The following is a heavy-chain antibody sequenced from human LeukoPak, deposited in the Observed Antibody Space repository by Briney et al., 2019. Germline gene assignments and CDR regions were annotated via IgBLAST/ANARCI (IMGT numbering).Heavy chain of an antibody. Sequence: GGSLRLSCAASGFMFAANWMSWVRQAPGEGLEWVAGIKGDGSDEYYADSVRGRFTISRDNAKNSLYLQMNSLRVDDTAVYFCAALDTAKIRDPGYGGQGTLVTVSS. CDR2: IKGDGSDE. CDR1: GFMFAANW. V-gene: IGHV3-7*01. D-gene: IGHD5-18*01. J-gene: IGHJ4*02. CDR3: AALDTAKIRDPGY.